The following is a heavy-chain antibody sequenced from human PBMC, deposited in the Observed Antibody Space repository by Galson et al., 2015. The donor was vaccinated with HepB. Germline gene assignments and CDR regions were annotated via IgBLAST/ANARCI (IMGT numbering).Heavy chain of an antibody. CDR3: ARDKGYCSSTSCPYYYYYYGMDV. D-gene: IGHD2-2*01. Sequence: CAISGDSVSSNSAAWNWIRQSPSRGLEWLGRTYYRSKWYNDYAVSVKSRITINPDTSKNQFSLQLNSVTPEDTAVYYCARDKGYCSSTSCPYYYYYYGMDVWGQGTTVTVSS. V-gene: IGHV6-1*01. CDR2: TYYRSKWYN. J-gene: IGHJ6*02. CDR1: GDSVSSNSAA.